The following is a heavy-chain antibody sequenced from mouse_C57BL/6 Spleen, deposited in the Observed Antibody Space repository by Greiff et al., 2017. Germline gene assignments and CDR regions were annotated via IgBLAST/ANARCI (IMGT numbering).Heavy chain of an antibody. CDR3: ARDYGSSPYFYAMDY. CDR2: IYPSDSET. V-gene: IGHV1-61*01. CDR1: GYTFTSYW. D-gene: IGHD1-1*01. J-gene: IGHJ4*01. Sequence: QVQLQQPGAELVRPGSSVKLSCKASGYTFTSYWMDWVKQRPGQGLEWIGNIYPSDSETPSNQKFKDKATLTVDKSSSTAYMQRSSLTSEDSAVYYCARDYGSSPYFYAMDYWGQGTSVTVSS.